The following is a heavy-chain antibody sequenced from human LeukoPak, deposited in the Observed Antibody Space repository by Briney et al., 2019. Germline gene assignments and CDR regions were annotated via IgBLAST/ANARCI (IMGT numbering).Heavy chain of an antibody. D-gene: IGHD2-2*02. V-gene: IGHV3-23*01. CDR3: AKDSTSGCSSTSCYTHFDY. Sequence: GGSLRLSCAASGFTFSSYAMSWVRQAPGKGLEWVSAISGSGGSTYYADSVKGRFTISRGNSKNTLYLQMNSLRAEDTAVYYCAKDSTSGCSSTSCYTHFDYWGQGTLVTVSS. CDR1: GFTFSSYA. CDR2: ISGSGGST. J-gene: IGHJ4*02.